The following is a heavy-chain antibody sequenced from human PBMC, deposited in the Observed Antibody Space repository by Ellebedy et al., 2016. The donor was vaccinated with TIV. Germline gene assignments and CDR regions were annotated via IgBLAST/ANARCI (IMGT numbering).Heavy chain of an antibody. D-gene: IGHD3-22*01. CDR3: VRDGAYGDYSPGYYGMDV. V-gene: IGHV3-7*03. Sequence: GGSLRLSCAASGFTFNSYWMSWVHQAPGKGLEWVANINQDGSRIYYVDSVKGRFTISRDNAKTSVYLRMNTLRVEDTAVYHCVRDGAYGDYSPGYYGMDVWGQGTTVTVSS. J-gene: IGHJ6*02. CDR2: INQDGSRI. CDR1: GFTFNSYW.